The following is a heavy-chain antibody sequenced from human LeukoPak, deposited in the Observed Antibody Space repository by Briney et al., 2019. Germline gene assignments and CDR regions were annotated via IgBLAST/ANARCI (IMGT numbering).Heavy chain of an antibody. D-gene: IGHD2-2*01. J-gene: IGHJ2*01. Sequence: GSLRLPCAASGFTISSQSMNRARQAPGKWLEWIGSIHYSGSTYYNPSLKSRDTITVDTTKNQIPPKLGSVTAAGTAVYYCASHPPQGYCSSTSCYPDWYFDLWGRGTLVAVSS. V-gene: IGHV4-39*01. CDR1: GFTISSQSMN. CDR3: ASHPPQGYCSSTSCYPDWYFDL. CDR2: IHYSGST.